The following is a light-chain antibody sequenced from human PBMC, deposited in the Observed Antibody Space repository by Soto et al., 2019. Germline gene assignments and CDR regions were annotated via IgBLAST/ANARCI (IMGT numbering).Light chain of an antibody. CDR2: DVT. CDR3: CSFAGSHYV. V-gene: IGLV2-11*01. CDR1: SSDVGGYHL. Sequence: QSVLTQPRSVSGSPGQSVTISCTGTSSDVGGYHLVSWYQQYPGKAPKVLIYDVTQRPSGVPDRFSGSKSGDTASLTISGLQAEDEADYYCCSFAGSHYVFGTGNKLTVL. J-gene: IGLJ1*01.